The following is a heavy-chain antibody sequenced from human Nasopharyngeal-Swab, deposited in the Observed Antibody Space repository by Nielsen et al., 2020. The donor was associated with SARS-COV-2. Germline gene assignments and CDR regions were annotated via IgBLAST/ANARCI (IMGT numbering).Heavy chain of an antibody. CDR1: GFTFSSYW. V-gene: IGHV3-7*01. CDR3: ARGVMVQGVNGYYYGMDV. CDR2: IKQDGSEK. J-gene: IGHJ6*02. Sequence: GESLKISCAASGFTFSSYWMSWVRQAPGKGLEWVANIKQDGSEKYYVDSVKGRFTISRDNAKNSLYLQMNSLRAEDTAVYYCARGVMVQGVNGYYYGMDVWGQGTTVTVSS. D-gene: IGHD3-10*01.